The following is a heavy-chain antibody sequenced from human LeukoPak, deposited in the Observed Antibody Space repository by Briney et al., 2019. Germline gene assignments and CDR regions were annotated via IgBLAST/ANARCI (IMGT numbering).Heavy chain of an antibody. V-gene: IGHV3-48*02. CDR3: ARPRPSMDV. CDR1: GFXFSSYS. CDR2: ISSSGSII. Sequence: GGSLRLSCAASGFXFSSYSINWVRQAPGKGLEWVSYISSSGSIIYYADSVKGRFTISRDNAKNSLYLQMNSLRDEDTAVYYCARPRPSMDVWGQGTTVTVSS. J-gene: IGHJ6*02.